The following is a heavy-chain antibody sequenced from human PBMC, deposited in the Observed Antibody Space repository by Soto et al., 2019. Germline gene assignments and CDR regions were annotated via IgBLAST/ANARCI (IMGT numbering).Heavy chain of an antibody. CDR2: FDPEDGET. CDR1: GYTLTALS. D-gene: IGHD6-19*01. Sequence: GASVKVSWKVSGYTLTALSMHWVRQAPGKGLEWMGGFDPEDGETIYAQKFQGRVTMTEDTSTDTAYMELSSLRSEDTAVYYCATGVRIAVAPFDYWGQGTLVTVSS. V-gene: IGHV1-24*01. CDR3: ATGVRIAVAPFDY. J-gene: IGHJ4*02.